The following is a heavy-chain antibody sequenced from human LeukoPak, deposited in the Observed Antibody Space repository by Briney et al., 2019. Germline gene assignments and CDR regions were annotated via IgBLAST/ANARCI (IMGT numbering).Heavy chain of an antibody. V-gene: IGHV1-2*02. CDR3: ATNCGRFDY. D-gene: IGHD7-27*01. CDR1: GYTFTGYY. J-gene: IGHJ4*02. CDR2: INPKSGRT. Sequence: ASVKVSCKSSGYTFTGYYMHWVRQAPAQGLEWVGWINPKSGRTNYAQKFQDRVTMNMDTYIHTAYMELSRLRSDDTAVYYCATNCGRFDYWGQGTLVTVSS.